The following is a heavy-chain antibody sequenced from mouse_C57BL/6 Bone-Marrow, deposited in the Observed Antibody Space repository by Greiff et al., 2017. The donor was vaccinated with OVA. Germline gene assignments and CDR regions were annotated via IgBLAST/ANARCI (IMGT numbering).Heavy chain of an antibody. Sequence: EVKVVESGGDLVKPGGSLKLSCAASGFTFSSYGMSWVRQTPDKRLEWVATISSGGSYTYYPDSVKGRFTISRDNAKNTLYLQMSSMKSEDTAMYYCARGLYAMDYWGQGTSVTVSS. CDR3: ARGLYAMDY. CDR1: GFTFSSYG. CDR2: ISSGGSYT. V-gene: IGHV5-6*01. J-gene: IGHJ4*01.